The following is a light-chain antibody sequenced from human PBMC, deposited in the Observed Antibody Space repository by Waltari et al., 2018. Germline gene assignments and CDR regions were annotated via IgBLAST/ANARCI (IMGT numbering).Light chain of an antibody. CDR1: TSNIGAGHD. J-gene: IGLJ2*01. CDR3: QSFDNMLSGGVV. CDR2: CTT. V-gene: IGLV1-40*01. Sequence: QSVLTQPPSVSGTPGQRVTISCSGGTSNIGAGHDVHWYQHLPGTAPKLLIYCTTSRSSGVPDRFSGSKSGTSASLAITGLQADDEADYFCQSFDNMLSGGVVFGGGTKLAVL.